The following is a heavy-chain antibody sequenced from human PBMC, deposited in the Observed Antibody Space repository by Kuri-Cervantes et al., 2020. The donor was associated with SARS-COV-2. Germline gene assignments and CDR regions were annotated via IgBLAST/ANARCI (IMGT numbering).Heavy chain of an antibody. CDR3: ARETQQFDY. Sequence: SQTLSLTCAVYGGSFSGYYWSWIRQPPGKGLEWIGEINHSGSTNYNPSLKSRVTISVDRSKNQFSLKVSSVSAADTAVYYCARETQQFDYWGQGTLVTVSS. V-gene: IGHV4-34*01. J-gene: IGHJ4*02. CDR2: INHSGST. D-gene: IGHD1/OR15-1a*01. CDR1: GGSFSGYY.